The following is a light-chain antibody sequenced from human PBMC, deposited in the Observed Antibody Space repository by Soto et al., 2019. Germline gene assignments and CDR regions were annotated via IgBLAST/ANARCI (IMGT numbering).Light chain of an antibody. CDR2: DVS. CDR1: STDVGAYKY. CDR3: SAYVGSDIVV. Sequence: QSALTQPPSASGSPGQSVTISCTGTSTDVGAYKYVSWYQQHPGKAPKLMIYDVSNRPSGVPDRVSGSKSGNTASLTVSGVQDEDEADYYCSAYVGSDIVVFGGGTKLTVL. J-gene: IGLJ2*01. V-gene: IGLV2-8*01.